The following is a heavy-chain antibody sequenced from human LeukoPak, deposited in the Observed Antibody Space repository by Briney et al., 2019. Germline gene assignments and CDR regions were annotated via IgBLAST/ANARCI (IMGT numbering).Heavy chain of an antibody. V-gene: IGHV3-7*04. CDR3: ARWRAYDSSGYYYHFDY. D-gene: IGHD3-22*01. Sequence: PGGSLRLSCAASGFTFSSYWMSWVRQAPGKGLEWVANIKQDGSEKYYVDSVKGRFTISRDNAKNSLYLQMNSLRAEDTAVYYCARWRAYDSSGYYYHFDYWGQGTLVTVSS. J-gene: IGHJ4*02. CDR1: GFTFSSYW. CDR2: IKQDGSEK.